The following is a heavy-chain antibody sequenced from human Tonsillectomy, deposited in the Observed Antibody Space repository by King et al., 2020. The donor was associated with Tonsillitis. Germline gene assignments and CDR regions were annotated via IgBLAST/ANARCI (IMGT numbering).Heavy chain of an antibody. J-gene: IGHJ4*02. V-gene: IGHV4-31*03. CDR3: ARGPNWRSSDY. CDR2: IYYGGGT. D-gene: IGHD1-1*01. Sequence: QLQESGPGLVKPSQTLSLSCTVSGASISSGGYFWTWIRQHAGKGLESMGYIYYGGGTYYNPSLAGRVTMSADASSNQFSLNLTSVTAADTAIYYCARGPNWRSSDYWGQGALVTVSS. CDR1: GASISSGGYF.